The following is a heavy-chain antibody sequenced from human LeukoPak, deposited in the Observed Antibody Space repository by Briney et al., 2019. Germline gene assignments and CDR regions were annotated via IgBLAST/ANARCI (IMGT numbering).Heavy chain of an antibody. CDR3: ARPIAVAGPYDY. J-gene: IGHJ4*02. D-gene: IGHD6-19*01. CDR1: GGSFSGYY. V-gene: IGHV4-34*01. CDR2: INHSGST. Sequence: PSETLSLTCAVYGGSFSGYYWSWIRQPPGKGLEWIGGINHSGSTNYNPSLKSRVTISVGTSKNQFSLKLSSVTAADTAVYYCARPIAVAGPYDYWGQGTLVTVSS.